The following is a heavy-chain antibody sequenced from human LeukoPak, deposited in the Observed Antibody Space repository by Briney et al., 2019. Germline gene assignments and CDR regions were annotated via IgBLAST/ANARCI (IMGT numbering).Heavy chain of an antibody. CDR1: GGSISSSSYY. CDR3: ARLDYGDPRAPFDY. Sequence: SETLSLTCTVSGGSISSSSYYWGWIRQPQGKGLEGIVSIYYSRSTYYNPSLKSRVTISVDTSKNQFSLKLSSVIAADTAVYYCARLDYGDPRAPFDYWGQGTLVTVSS. J-gene: IGHJ4*02. D-gene: IGHD4-17*01. V-gene: IGHV4-39*01. CDR2: IYYSRST.